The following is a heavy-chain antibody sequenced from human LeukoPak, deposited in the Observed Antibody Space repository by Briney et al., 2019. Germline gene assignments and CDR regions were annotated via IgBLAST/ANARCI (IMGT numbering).Heavy chain of an antibody. CDR3: ARDLDPSYYDFWSGLNWFDP. V-gene: IGHV4-34*01. D-gene: IGHD3-3*01. J-gene: IGHJ5*02. CDR2: INHSGST. Sequence: PSETLSLTCAVYGGSFSTYYWNWIRQPPGKGLEWIGEINHSGSTNYSPSLKSRVTISVDTSKNQFSLKLSSVTAADTAVYYCARDLDPSYYDFWSGLNWFDPWGQGTLVTVSS. CDR1: GGSFSTYY.